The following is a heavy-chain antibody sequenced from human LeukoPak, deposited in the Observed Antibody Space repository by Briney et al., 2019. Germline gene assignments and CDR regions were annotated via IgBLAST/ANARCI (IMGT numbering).Heavy chain of an antibody. V-gene: IGHV3-30*04. J-gene: IGHJ4*02. CDR2: ISYDGSNK. Sequence: GRSLRLSCAASGFTFSSYAMHWVRQAPGKGLEWVAVISYDGSNKYYADSVKGRFTISRDNSKNTLYLQMNSLRAEDTAVYYCVRPPAYDFWSGYRFWGQGTLVTVSS. D-gene: IGHD3-3*01. CDR3: VRPPAYDFWSGYRF. CDR1: GFTFSSYA.